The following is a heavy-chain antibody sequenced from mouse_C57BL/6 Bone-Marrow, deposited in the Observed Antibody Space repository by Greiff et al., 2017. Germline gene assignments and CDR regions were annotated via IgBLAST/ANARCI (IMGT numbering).Heavy chain of an antibody. CDR1: GFTFTDYY. Sequence: EVKLVESGGGLVQPGGSLSLSCAASGFTFTDYYMSWVRQPPGKALEWLGFIRNKANGYTTEYSASVKGRFTISRDNSQSILYLQMNALRADDSATYYGARYRGWLLPFDYWGQGTTLTVSS. V-gene: IGHV7-3*01. CDR3: ARYRGWLLPFDY. CDR2: IRNKANGYTT. J-gene: IGHJ2*01. D-gene: IGHD2-3*01.